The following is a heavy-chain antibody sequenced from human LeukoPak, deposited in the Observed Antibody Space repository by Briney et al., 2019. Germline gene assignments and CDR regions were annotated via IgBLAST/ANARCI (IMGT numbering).Heavy chain of an antibody. J-gene: IGHJ6*03. CDR3: ARDRGSSAYYYYYMDV. Sequence: GGSLRLSCAASGITFSSYSMNWVRQAPGKGLEWVSYITSSSTTIHYTDSVKGRFTISRDNSKNTLYLQMNSLRAEDTAVYYCARDRGSSAYYYYYMDVWGKGTTVTVSS. V-gene: IGHV3-48*01. CDR1: GITFSSYS. D-gene: IGHD1-26*01. CDR2: ITSSSTTI.